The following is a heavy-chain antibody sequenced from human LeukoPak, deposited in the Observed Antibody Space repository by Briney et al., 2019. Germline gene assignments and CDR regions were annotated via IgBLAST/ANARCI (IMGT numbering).Heavy chain of an antibody. D-gene: IGHD1-26*01. CDR3: ARARNSGSYLFDY. V-gene: IGHV3-21*01. CDR1: GFTFSSYS. CDR2: ISSSSSYI. Sequence: TSGGSLRLSCAASGFTFSSYSMNWVRQAPGKGLEWVSSISSSSSYIYYADSVKGRFTISRDNAKNSLYLQMNSLRAEDTAVHYCARARNSGSYLFDYWGKGTTVTISS. J-gene: IGHJ6*04.